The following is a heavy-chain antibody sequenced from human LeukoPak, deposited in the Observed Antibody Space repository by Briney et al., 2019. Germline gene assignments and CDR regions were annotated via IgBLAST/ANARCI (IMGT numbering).Heavy chain of an antibody. D-gene: IGHD6-19*01. Sequence: PGGSLRLSCAASGFTFSSYAMSWVRQAPGKGLEWVSDITGSGGSTHYADSVKGRFTNSRDNSKNTLYLQMNSLRAEDTAVYYCAKWAVSGRGFDYWGQGALVTVSS. CDR2: ITGSGGST. CDR1: GFTFSSYA. J-gene: IGHJ4*02. CDR3: AKWAVSGRGFDY. V-gene: IGHV3-23*01.